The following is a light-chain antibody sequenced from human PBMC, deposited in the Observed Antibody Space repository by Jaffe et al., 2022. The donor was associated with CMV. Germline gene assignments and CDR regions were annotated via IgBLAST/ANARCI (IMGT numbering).Light chain of an antibody. CDR3: QQYDNLPYT. J-gene: IGKJ2*01. CDR2: AAS. CDR1: QDISNL. Sequence: DVEMTQSPSSLSAFVGDRVTITCQASQDISNLVNWYQQKPGKAPKVLIHAASNLETGVPSRFSGRGSGTEFTFTISSLQPEDTATYYCQQYDNLPYTFGQGTQLKIK. V-gene: IGKV1-33*01.